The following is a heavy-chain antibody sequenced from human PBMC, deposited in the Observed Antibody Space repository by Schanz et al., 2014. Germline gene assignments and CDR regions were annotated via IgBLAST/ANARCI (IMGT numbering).Heavy chain of an antibody. D-gene: IGHD3-22*01. CDR1: GFTFSTYA. V-gene: IGHV3-23*01. CDR3: AKDPSHGDYEYYFDY. J-gene: IGHJ4*02. CDR2: ISGSGGST. Sequence: EVQLLDSGGGLVQPGGSLRLSCAASGFTFSTYAMSWVRQAPGKELQWVSAISGSGGSTSYADPVKGRFTISRDNSKNTLYLQMNSLRAEDAAVYYCAKDPSHGDYEYYFDYWGQGTLVTVSS.